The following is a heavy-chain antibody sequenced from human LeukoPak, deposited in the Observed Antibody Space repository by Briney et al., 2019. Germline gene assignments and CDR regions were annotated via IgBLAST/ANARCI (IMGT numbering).Heavy chain of an antibody. CDR2: ISYDGTNK. Sequence: PGRSLRLSCAASGFTFSSYGMHWVRQAPGKGLEWVAVISYDGTNKYYADSVKGRFTISRDSSKNTLYLQMNSLRAEDTAVYYCAKSLFQDNSGYFDYWGQGTLVTSSS. J-gene: IGHJ4*02. CDR3: AKSLFQDNSGYFDY. CDR1: GFTFSSYG. V-gene: IGHV3-30*18. D-gene: IGHD3-22*01.